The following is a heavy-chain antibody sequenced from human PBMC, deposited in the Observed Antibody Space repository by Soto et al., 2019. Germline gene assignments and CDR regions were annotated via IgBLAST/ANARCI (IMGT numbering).Heavy chain of an antibody. CDR1: EFIFSDCA. Sequence: GSLRLSFVASEFIFSDCAMSCFRHAPGKLPEWFSFIVCDVYKPEYAYSVKGRFTVSRYNSKNIFYLQIYSLIFDDTALYYCAKDSFSRKGIYDPFDVWGQGTMVTVSS. CDR2: IVCDVYKP. D-gene: IGHD3-3*02. V-gene: IGHV3-23*01. CDR3: AKDSFSRKGIYDPFDV. J-gene: IGHJ3*01.